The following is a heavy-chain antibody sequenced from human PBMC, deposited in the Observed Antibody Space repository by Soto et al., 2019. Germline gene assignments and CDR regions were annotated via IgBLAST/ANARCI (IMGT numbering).Heavy chain of an antibody. CDR2: ISGSSINT. CDR1: GFTFGNYA. CDR3: ASPPISDSWGNGPDY. J-gene: IGHJ4*02. D-gene: IGHD3-16*01. V-gene: IGHV3-23*01. Sequence: EVQLLESGGGLVQPGGSLRLSCAASGFTFGNYAMNWVRQAPGKGLEWVAAISGSSINTYYADSVKGRFTISRDNSKNTLSMHMDSLRAADTALYYWASPPISDSWGNGPDYWGQGTLVTVSS.